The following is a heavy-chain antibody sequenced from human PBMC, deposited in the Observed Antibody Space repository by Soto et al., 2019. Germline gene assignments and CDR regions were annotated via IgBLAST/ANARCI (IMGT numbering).Heavy chain of an antibody. Sequence: SETLSLTCIVSGGSISTYYWSWIRQPPGKGLEWIGSIYYNGRTYHNPSLKSRLTILVDMSKNQFSLKLSSVTAADTAVYYCAGDPASADPNSPEGYWGQGTGVTVSS. J-gene: IGHJ4*02. V-gene: IGHV4-59*03. D-gene: IGHD2-2*01. CDR2: IYYNGRT. CDR1: GGSISTYY. CDR3: AGDPASADPNSPEGY.